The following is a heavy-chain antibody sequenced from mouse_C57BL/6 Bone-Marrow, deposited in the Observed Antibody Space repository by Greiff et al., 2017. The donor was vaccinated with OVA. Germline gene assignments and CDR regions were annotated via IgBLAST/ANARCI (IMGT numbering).Heavy chain of an antibody. CDR1: GYTFTDYY. V-gene: IGHV1-76*01. Sequence: QVQLQQSGAELVRPGASVKLSCKASGYTFTDYYINWVKQRPGQGLEWIARIYPGSGNTYYNEKFKGKATLTAEKSSSTAYMQLSRLTSEDSAVYFCACHYYGSSYDWYFDVWGTGTTVTVSS. CDR3: ACHYYGSSYDWYFDV. CDR2: IYPGSGNT. D-gene: IGHD1-1*01. J-gene: IGHJ1*03.